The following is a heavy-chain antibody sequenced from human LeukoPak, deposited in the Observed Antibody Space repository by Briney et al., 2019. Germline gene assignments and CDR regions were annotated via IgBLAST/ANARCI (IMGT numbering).Heavy chain of an antibody. J-gene: IGHJ4*02. CDR1: GFSLSTYGVG. CDR3: AHSRYVYGSGSYDDY. CDR2: LYWDDDK. V-gene: IGHV2-5*02. Sequence: SGPTLVEPTQTLTLTCTFSGFSLSTYGVGVGWSRQPPGKALEWLALLYWDDDKRYSPSLKSRLTITKDTPKNQVVLTMTNMDPVDTATYYCAHSRYVYGSGSYDDYWGQGTLVTVSS. D-gene: IGHD3-10*01.